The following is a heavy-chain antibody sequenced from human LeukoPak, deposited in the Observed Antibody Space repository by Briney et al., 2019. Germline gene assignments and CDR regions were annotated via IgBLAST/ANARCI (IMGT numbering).Heavy chain of an antibody. D-gene: IGHD3-3*01. CDR1: GFTFSSYA. Sequence: GGSLRLSCAASGFTFSSYAMTWVRQAPGKGLEWVSAITDSGGDTYHADSVKGRFTISRDNSKNTLYMQMNSLRAEDTAIYYRVKGSERSRPYYFDYWGQGTLVTVSS. V-gene: IGHV3-23*01. CDR3: VKGSERSRPYYFDY. CDR2: ITDSGGDT. J-gene: IGHJ4*02.